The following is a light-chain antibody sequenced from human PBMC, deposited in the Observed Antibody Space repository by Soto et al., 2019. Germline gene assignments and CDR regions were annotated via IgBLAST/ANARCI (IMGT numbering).Light chain of an antibody. CDR1: QSIRSN. Sequence: EIVMTQSPDTLSVSPGEGATLSCRVSQSIRSNLAWYQQRPGQAPRLLMYGASTRADGIPARFTGSGSGTEFTLTISSLQSEDFAVYSCQQYHIWPPWTSGQGTKVELK. CDR2: GAS. V-gene: IGKV3-15*01. J-gene: IGKJ1*01. CDR3: QQYHIWPPWT.